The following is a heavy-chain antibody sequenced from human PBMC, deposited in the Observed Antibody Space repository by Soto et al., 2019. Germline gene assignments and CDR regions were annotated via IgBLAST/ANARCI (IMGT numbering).Heavy chain of an antibody. CDR1: GGTFSSYA. D-gene: IGHD4-4*01. J-gene: IGHJ6*02. V-gene: IGHV1-69*01. CDR2: IIPIFGTA. Sequence: QVQLVQSGAEVKKPGSSVKVSCKASGGTFSSYAISWVRQAPGQGLEWMGGIIPIFGTANYAQKFQGRVTITADESTSTAYMELSSLRSEDTAVYYCARDPNSNYVQNYYYYCGMDVWGQGTTVTVSS. CDR3: ARDPNSNYVQNYYYYCGMDV.